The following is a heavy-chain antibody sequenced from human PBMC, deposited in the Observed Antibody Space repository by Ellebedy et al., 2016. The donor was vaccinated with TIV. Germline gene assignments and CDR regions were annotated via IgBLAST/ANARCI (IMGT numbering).Heavy chain of an antibody. Sequence: ASVKVSCKASGGTFSSYAISWVRQAPGQGLEWMGGIIPIFGTANYAQKFQGRVTITADESTSTAYMELSSLRSEDTAVYYCASLSPSDCSSTSCYDGYWGQGTLVTVSS. V-gene: IGHV1-69*13. D-gene: IGHD2-2*01. CDR3: ASLSPSDCSSTSCYDGY. CDR1: GGTFSSYA. J-gene: IGHJ4*02. CDR2: IIPIFGTA.